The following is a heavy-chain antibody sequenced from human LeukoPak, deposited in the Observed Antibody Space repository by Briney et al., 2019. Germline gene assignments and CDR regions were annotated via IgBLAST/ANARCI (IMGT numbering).Heavy chain of an antibody. CDR3: ARGLRGGDY. D-gene: IGHD5/OR15-5a*01. CDR1: DGSVSSGSYY. J-gene: IGHJ4*02. CDR2: IYYSGST. Sequence: SETLSLTCTVSDGSVSSGSYYWGWIRQPPGKGLEWIGSIYYSGSTYYNPSLKSRVTISVDTSKNQFSLKLSSVTAADTAVYYCARGLRGGDYWGQGTLVTVSS. V-gene: IGHV4-39*01.